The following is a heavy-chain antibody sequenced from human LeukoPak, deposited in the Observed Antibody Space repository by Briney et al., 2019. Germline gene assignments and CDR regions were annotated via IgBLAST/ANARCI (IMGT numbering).Heavy chain of an antibody. Sequence: ASVKVSCKASGYTFTSYGISWVRQAPGQGLEWMGWISAYNGNTNYAQKLQGRVTMTTDTSTSTAYMELSSLRSEDTAVYYCASHVDGDMTYYYDSSGYWDSRFPVYWGQGTLVTVSS. CDR2: ISAYNGNT. J-gene: IGHJ4*02. CDR1: GYTFTSYG. CDR3: ASHVDGDMTYYYDSSGYWDSRFPVY. D-gene: IGHD3-22*01. V-gene: IGHV1-18*01.